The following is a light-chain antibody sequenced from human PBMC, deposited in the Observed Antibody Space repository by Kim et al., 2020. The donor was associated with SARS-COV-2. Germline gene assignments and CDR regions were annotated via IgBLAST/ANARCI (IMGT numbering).Light chain of an antibody. Sequence: APGETARSTCGGNNIGSKSVHWYQQKPGQAPVLVIYYDSDRPSGIPERFSGSNSGNTATLTISRVEAGDEADYYCQVWDSSSDHPVFGGGTKLTVL. CDR2: YDS. V-gene: IGLV3-21*04. J-gene: IGLJ3*02. CDR1: NIGSKS. CDR3: QVWDSSSDHPV.